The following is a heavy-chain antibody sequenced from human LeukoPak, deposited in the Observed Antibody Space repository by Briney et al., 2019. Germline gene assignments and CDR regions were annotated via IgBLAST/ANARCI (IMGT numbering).Heavy chain of an antibody. CDR2: ISSNGGNT. Sequence: GGSLRLSCAASGFSFSNYAMHWVRQAPGKGLEFVSAISSNGGNTYYANSVKGRFTISRDSSKSTLFLQMGSLTTEDMAVYYCARHIQDSAIFWGLVYWGQGILVTVSS. CDR1: GFSFSNYA. D-gene: IGHD3-16*01. V-gene: IGHV3-64*01. CDR3: ARHIQDSAIFWGLVY. J-gene: IGHJ4*02.